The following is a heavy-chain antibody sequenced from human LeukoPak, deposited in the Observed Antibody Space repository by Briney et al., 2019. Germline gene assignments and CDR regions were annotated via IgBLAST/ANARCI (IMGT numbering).Heavy chain of an antibody. CDR1: GGSFSGYY. D-gene: IGHD3-16*02. Sequence: SETLSLTCAVYGGSFSGYYWSWIRQPPGKGLEWMGEIHHSGSTNYNPSLKSRVTISVDTSKNQFSLKLSSVTAADTAVYYCARADMITFGGVIDRYFDYWGQGTLVTVSS. J-gene: IGHJ4*02. CDR3: ARADMITFGGVIDRYFDY. CDR2: IHHSGST. V-gene: IGHV4-34*01.